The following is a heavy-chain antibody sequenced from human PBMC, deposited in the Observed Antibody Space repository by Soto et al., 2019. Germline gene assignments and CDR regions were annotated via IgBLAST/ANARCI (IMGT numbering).Heavy chain of an antibody. CDR1: GYSMTSDSY. J-gene: IGHJ5*02. D-gene: IGHD6-19*01. V-gene: IGHV4-38-2*02. Sequence: SGALSLTCAISGYSMTSDSYWAWRRPPPGGRLECIGSVYHSGATYYNSPLQGRVSISVNTSKTHFSLTLISVTAADTGTYYSARERSFMRPTGWFEPWGQGSQVTASS. CDR3: ARERSFMRPTGWFEP. CDR2: VYHSGAT.